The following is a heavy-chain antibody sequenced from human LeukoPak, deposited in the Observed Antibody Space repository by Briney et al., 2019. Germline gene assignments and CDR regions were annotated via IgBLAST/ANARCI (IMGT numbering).Heavy chain of an antibody. CDR1: GFTFSSYA. CDR3: ARGPKTDTAMVADY. D-gene: IGHD5-18*01. Sequence: GGSLRLSCAASGFTFSSYAIHWVRQAPGKGLEWVANIKQDGSEKYYVDSVKGRFTISRDNAKNSLYLQMNSLRAEDTAVYYCARGPKTDTAMVADYWGQGTLVTVSS. V-gene: IGHV3-7*01. CDR2: IKQDGSEK. J-gene: IGHJ4*02.